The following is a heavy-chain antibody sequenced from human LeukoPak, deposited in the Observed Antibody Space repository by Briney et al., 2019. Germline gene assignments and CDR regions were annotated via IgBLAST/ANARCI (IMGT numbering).Heavy chain of an antibody. Sequence: PGGSLRLSCAASEFTFNNYWMHWVRQAPGKGLVWVSRIKDDGKIITYADSVKGRFTTSRDNAKNTFYLQMNSLRVEDTAVYYCLLIILGGSSQHWGQGTLVTVSS. V-gene: IGHV3-74*01. CDR1: EFTFNNYW. J-gene: IGHJ1*01. CDR3: LLIILGGSSQH. CDR2: IKDDGKII. D-gene: IGHD3-3*01.